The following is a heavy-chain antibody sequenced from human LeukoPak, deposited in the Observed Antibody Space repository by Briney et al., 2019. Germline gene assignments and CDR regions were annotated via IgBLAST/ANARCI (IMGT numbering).Heavy chain of an antibody. CDR1: GGSISSSTYD. V-gene: IGHV4-39*01. J-gene: IGHJ4*02. CDR3: ASYRSSYVDY. CDR2: IYYSGIT. Sequence: SETLSLTCTVSGGSISSSTYDWGWIRQPPGKALEWTGTIYYSGITDYNPSLKSRVAISVDTSKNQFSLKVGSVTAADTAVYYCASYRSSYVDYWGQGTLVTVSS. D-gene: IGHD2-2*01.